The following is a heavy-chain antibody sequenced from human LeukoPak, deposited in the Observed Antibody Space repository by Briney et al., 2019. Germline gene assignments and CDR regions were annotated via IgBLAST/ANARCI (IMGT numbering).Heavy chain of an antibody. CDR3: ARVIVRNGVVLDY. Sequence: PGGSLRLSCAASGFTFSSYGMHWVRQAPGKGLEWVAGISYDGTSQKYADSMKGRFTISRDNSKSTLSLQINSLRAEDTAVYYCARVIVRNGVVLDYWGQGTLVTVSS. J-gene: IGHJ4*02. CDR1: GFTFSSYG. D-gene: IGHD2/OR15-2a*01. CDR2: ISYDGTSQ. V-gene: IGHV3-30*03.